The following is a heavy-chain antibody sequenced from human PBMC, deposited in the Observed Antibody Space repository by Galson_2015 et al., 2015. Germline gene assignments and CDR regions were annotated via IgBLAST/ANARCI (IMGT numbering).Heavy chain of an antibody. CDR2: ISYDGSNK. CDR3: ARALLYDFWSGYSRDYYYMDV. D-gene: IGHD3-3*01. CDR1: GFTFSSYA. J-gene: IGHJ6*03. Sequence: LRLSCAASGFTFSSYAMHWVRQAPGKGLEWVAVISYDGSNKYYADSVKGRFTISRDNSKNTLYLQMNSLRAEDTAVYYCARALLYDFWSGYSRDYYYMDVWGKGTTVTVSS. V-gene: IGHV3-30-3*01.